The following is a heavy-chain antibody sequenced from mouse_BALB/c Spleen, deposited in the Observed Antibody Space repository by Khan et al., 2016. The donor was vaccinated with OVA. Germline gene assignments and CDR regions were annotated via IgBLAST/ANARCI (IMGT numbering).Heavy chain of an antibody. Sequence: EVKLVESGGGLVKPGGSLKLSCAASGLTFSSSAMSWVRQTPEKRLEWVATIRTGGRKIYYADSVKGRFTISSDNAKNNLSLQMSSLRSEDTAMYYCAGSITPVVAFYYWRQGTTLTVSS. CDR3: AGSITPVVAFYY. CDR1: GLTFSSSA. CDR2: IRTGGRKI. D-gene: IGHD1-1*01. V-gene: IGHV5-9-1*01. J-gene: IGHJ2*01.